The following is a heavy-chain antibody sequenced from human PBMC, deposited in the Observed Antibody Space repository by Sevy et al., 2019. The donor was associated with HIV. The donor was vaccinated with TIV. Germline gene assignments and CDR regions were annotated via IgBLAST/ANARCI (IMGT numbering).Heavy chain of an antibody. CDR1: GYSFTSYW. CDR3: ARHQDTAMVTYAFDI. Sequence: GESLKISCKGSGYSFTSYWIGWVRQMPGKGLEWTGIIYPGDSDTRYSPSFQGQVTISADKSISTAYLQWSSLKASDTAMYYCARHQDTAMVTYAFDIWGQGTMVTVSS. D-gene: IGHD5-18*01. V-gene: IGHV5-51*01. CDR2: IYPGDSDT. J-gene: IGHJ3*02.